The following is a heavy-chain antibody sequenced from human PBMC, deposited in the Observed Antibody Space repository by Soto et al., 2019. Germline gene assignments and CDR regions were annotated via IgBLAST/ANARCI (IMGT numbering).Heavy chain of an antibody. J-gene: IGHJ6*02. V-gene: IGHV4-39*01. CDR1: GGSISSSSYY. CDR3: ARHLWMVRRNKNYYYGMDV. Sequence: KASETLSLTCTVSGGSISSSSYYWGWIRQPPGKGLEWIGSIYYSGSTYYNPSLKSRVTISVDTSKNQFSLKLSSVTAADTAVYYCARHLWMVRRNKNYYYGMDVWGQGTTVTVSS. D-gene: IGHD3-10*01. CDR2: IYYSGST.